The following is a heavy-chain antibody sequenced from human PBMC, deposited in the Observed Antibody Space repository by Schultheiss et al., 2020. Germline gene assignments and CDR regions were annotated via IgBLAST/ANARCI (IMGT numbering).Heavy chain of an antibody. V-gene: IGHV3-33*01. D-gene: IGHD4-17*01. J-gene: IGHJ2*01. CDR3: ARDLGSFYGDYWYFDL. Sequence: GESLKISCAASGFTFSSYGMHWVRQAPGKGLEWVAVIWYDGSNKYYADSVKGRFTISRDNSKNTLYLQMNSLRAEDTAVYYCARDLGSFYGDYWYFDLWGRGTLVTVSS. CDR2: IWYDGSNK. CDR1: GFTFSSYG.